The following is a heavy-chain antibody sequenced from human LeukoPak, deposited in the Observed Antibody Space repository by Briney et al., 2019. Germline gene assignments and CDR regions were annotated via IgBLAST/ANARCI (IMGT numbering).Heavy chain of an antibody. CDR1: GFTFSSYS. D-gene: IGHD6-13*01. CDR3: ARLGIAAAGTPDAFDI. J-gene: IGHJ3*02. Sequence: LSGRSLRLSCAASGFTFSSYSMNWVRQAPGKGLEWVSYISSSSSTIYYADSVKGRFTISRDNAKNSLYLQMNSLRAEDTAVYYCARLGIAAAGTPDAFDIWGQGTMVTVSS. V-gene: IGHV3-48*04. CDR2: ISSSSSTI.